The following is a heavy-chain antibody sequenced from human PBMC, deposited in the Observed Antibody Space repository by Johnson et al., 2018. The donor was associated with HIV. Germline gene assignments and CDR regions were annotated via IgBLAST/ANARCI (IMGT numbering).Heavy chain of an antibody. D-gene: IGHD1-14*01. J-gene: IGHJ3*02. CDR2: ISWNSGSI. CDR3: AKDFRATMHAFDI. V-gene: IGHV3-9*01. Sequence: VQLVESGGGLVQPGRSLRLSCAASGFTFDDYAMHWVRQAPGKGLEWVSGISWNSGSIGYADSVQGRFTISRDNAKNSLYLQMNSLRAEDTALYYCAKDFRATMHAFDIWGQGTMVTVSS. CDR1: GFTFDDYA.